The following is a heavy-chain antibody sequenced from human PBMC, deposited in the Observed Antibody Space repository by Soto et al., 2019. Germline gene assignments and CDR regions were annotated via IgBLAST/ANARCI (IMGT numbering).Heavy chain of an antibody. Sequence: GGSLRLSCAASGFTFSSYAMNWVRQAPGKGLEWVSAISGSGGSTYYADSVKGRFTISRDNSKNTLYLQMNSLRAEDTAVYYCAKVRVLRFWEWLSDFDYWGQGNLVTVS. V-gene: IGHV3-23*01. CDR3: AKVRVLRFWEWLSDFDY. CDR2: ISGSGGST. D-gene: IGHD3-3*01. CDR1: GFTFSSYA. J-gene: IGHJ4*02.